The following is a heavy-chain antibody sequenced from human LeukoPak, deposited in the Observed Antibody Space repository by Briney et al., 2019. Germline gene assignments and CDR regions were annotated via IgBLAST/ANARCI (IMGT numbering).Heavy chain of an antibody. Sequence: PGGSLRLSCAASGFTFSSYAMSWVRQAPGKGLEWVSAISGSGGSTYYADSVKGRFTISRDNSKSTLYLQMNSLRAEDTAVYYCAKGFLGGTDQYFDSWGQGTLVTVSS. CDR2: ISGSGGST. CDR3: AKGFLGGTDQYFDS. D-gene: IGHD6-19*01. V-gene: IGHV3-23*01. J-gene: IGHJ4*02. CDR1: GFTFSSYA.